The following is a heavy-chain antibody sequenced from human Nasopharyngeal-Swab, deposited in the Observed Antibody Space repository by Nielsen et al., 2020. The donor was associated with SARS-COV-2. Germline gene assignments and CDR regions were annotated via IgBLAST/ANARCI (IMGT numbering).Heavy chain of an antibody. Sequence: SKTLSLTCTVSGGSISSSSYYWGWIRQPPGKGLEWIGSIYYSGSTYYNPSLKSRVTISVDTSKNQFSLKLSSVSAADTAVYYCASAPYYDSSGYYGPSPFDIWGQGTMVTVSS. V-gene: IGHV4-39*01. J-gene: IGHJ3*02. CDR2: IYYSGST. CDR3: ASAPYYDSSGYYGPSPFDI. D-gene: IGHD3-22*01. CDR1: GGSISSSSYY.